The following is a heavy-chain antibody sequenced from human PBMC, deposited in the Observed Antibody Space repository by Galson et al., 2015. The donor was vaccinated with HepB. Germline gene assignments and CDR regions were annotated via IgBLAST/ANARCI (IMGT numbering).Heavy chain of an antibody. Sequence: SLRLSCAVSGFTFSSYAMHWVRQAPGKGLEWVAVISYDGSNKYYADSVKGRFTISRDNSKNTLYLQMNSLRAEDTAVYYCARDGLAYCGGDCYPGDYWGQGTLVTVSS. CDR1: GFTFSSYA. V-gene: IGHV3-30-3*01. CDR2: ISYDGSNK. J-gene: IGHJ4*02. CDR3: ARDGLAYCGGDCYPGDY. D-gene: IGHD2-21*01.